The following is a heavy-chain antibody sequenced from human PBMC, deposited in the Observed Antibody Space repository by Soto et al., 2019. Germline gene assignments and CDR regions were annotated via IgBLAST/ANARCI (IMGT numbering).Heavy chain of an antibody. CDR3: GRGVEAFDY. J-gene: IGHJ4*02. Sequence: EVQLVESGGDLVQPGGSLRLSCAASGFTVSSDYMSWVRQAPGKGLEWVSIIYSGGSTYYADSVKGRFTISRDNSNNTLALEMNSLRVEDTAVYFCGRGVEAFDYWGQGTLVIVSS. CDR2: IYSGGST. V-gene: IGHV3-66*01. CDR1: GFTVSSDY.